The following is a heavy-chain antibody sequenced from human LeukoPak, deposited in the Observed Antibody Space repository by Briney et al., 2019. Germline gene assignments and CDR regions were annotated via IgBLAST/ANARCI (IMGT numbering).Heavy chain of an antibody. D-gene: IGHD3-3*01. CDR2: IIPIFGTA. Sequence: SVKVSCKASGGTFSSYAISWVRQAPGQGLEWMGGIIPIFGTANYAQKFQGRVTITTDESTSTAYMELSSLRSEDTAVYYCARASGYFPGRYYYYMDVWGKGTTVTVSS. V-gene: IGHV1-69*05. J-gene: IGHJ6*03. CDR1: GGTFSSYA. CDR3: ARASGYFPGRYYYYMDV.